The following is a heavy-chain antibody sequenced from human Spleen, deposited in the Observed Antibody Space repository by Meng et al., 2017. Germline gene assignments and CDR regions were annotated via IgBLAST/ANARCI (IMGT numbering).Heavy chain of an antibody. CDR3: GRDLGGIFAH. J-gene: IGHJ4*02. D-gene: IGHD6-13*01. V-gene: IGHV3-9*01. Sequence: SLKISCAASGFTFDDYAMHWVRQAPGKGLEWVSGISWNSGSIGYADSVKGRFTISRDNAENTLYLQMNSLRAEDTAVYYCGRDLGGIFAHWGQGALVTVSS. CDR1: GFTFDDYA. CDR2: ISWNSGSI.